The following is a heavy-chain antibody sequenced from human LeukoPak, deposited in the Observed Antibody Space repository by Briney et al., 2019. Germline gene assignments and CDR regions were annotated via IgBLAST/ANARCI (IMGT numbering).Heavy chain of an antibody. Sequence: GGSLRLSCAASGFTFDDYGMSWVRQAPGKGLEWVSGINWNGGNTGYADSVKGRFTISRDNSKNTLYLQMNSLIPEDTAVYYCARQYISGQWYFDYWGQGTLVTVSS. CDR3: ARQYISGQWYFDY. V-gene: IGHV3-20*04. CDR1: GFTFDDYG. J-gene: IGHJ4*02. CDR2: INWNGGNT. D-gene: IGHD5-18*01.